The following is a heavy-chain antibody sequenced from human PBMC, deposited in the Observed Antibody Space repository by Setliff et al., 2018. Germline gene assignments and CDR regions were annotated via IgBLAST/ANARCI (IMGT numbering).Heavy chain of an antibody. J-gene: IGHJ6*03. CDR3: ARQARGYYYDSSGYYRASPGYYYMDV. CDR2: IYPGDSDT. D-gene: IGHD3-22*01. V-gene: IGHV5-51*01. CDR1: GYSFTSYW. Sequence: LGESLKISCKGSGYSFTSYWIGWVRQMPGKGLEWMGIIYPGDSDTRYSPSFQGQVTISADKSISTAYLQRSSLKASDTAMYYCARQARGYYYDSSGYYRASPGYYYMDVWGKGTRSPSP.